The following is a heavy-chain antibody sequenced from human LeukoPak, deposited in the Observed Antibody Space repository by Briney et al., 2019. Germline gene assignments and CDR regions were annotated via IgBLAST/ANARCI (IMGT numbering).Heavy chain of an antibody. CDR1: GGSISSYY. CDR3: AREIGYSFDY. J-gene: IGHJ4*02. CDR2: IYYSGST. V-gene: IGHV4-59*12. Sequence: SETLSLTCTVSGGSISSYYWSWLRQPPGKGLEWIGYIYYSGSTNYNPSLKSRVTISVDTSKNQFSLKLSSATAAHTAVYYCAREIGYSFDYWGQGTLVTVSA. D-gene: IGHD6-13*01.